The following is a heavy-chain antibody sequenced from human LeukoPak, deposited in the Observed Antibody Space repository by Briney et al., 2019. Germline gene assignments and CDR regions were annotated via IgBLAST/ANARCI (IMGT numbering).Heavy chain of an antibody. CDR2: ISSSSDSI. CDR1: GFTFSGSA. D-gene: IGHD5-12*01. Sequence: GGSLRLSCAASGFTFSGSAMHWVRQAPGKRLEWVSYISSSSDSIYYADSVKGRFTISRDNAENSLYLQMDSLRDEDTAVYYCARAMRSGYDYWGQGTLVTVSS. V-gene: IGHV3-48*02. J-gene: IGHJ4*02. CDR3: ARAMRSGYDY.